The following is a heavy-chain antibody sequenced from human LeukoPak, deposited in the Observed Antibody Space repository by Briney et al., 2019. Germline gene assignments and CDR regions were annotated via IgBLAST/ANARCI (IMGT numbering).Heavy chain of an antibody. CDR3: ARKEYSTSSDY. CDR1: GGSISSGSYY. CDR2: IYTSGST. D-gene: IGHD6-6*01. V-gene: IGHV4-61*02. J-gene: IGHJ4*02. Sequence: SETLSLTCTVSGGSISSGSYYWSWIRQPAGKGLEWIGRIYTSGSTNYNPSLKSRVTISIDTSKNQFSLNLNSVTAADTAVYYCARKEYSTSSDYWGQGTLVTVSS.